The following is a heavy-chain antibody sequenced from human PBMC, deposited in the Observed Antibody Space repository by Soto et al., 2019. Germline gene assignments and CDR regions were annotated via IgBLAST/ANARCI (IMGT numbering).Heavy chain of an antibody. V-gene: IGHV3-23*01. J-gene: IGHJ4*02. CDR3: AKTPTVTTIFLLDY. CDR1: GFTFSGYA. D-gene: IGHD4-17*01. CDR2: ISGSGGST. Sequence: GGSLRLSCAASGFTFSGYAMSWVRQAPGKGLEWVSAISGSGGSTYYADSVKGRFTISRDNSKNTLYLQMNSLRAEDTAVYYCAKTPTVTTIFLLDYWGQGTLVTVSS.